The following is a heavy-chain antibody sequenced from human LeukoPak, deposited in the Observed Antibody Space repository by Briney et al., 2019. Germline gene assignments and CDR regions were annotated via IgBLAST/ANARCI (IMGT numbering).Heavy chain of an antibody. CDR3: ARDDEYDFYGMDV. J-gene: IGHJ6*02. CDR1: GFTFSSYS. Sequence: GGSLRLSCAASGFTFSSYSMNWVRQAPGKGLEWVSSVSSSSSYIYYADSVKGRFTISRDNAKNSLYLQMNSLRAEDTAVYYCARDDEYDFYGMDVWGQGTTVTVSS. CDR2: VSSSSSYI. V-gene: IGHV3-21*01.